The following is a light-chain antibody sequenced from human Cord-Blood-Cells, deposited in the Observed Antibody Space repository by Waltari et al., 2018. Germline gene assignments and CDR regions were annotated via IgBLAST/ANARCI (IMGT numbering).Light chain of an antibody. CDR2: DAS. CDR3: QQRVT. Sequence: DIQMTQSPSTLSASVGDRVTITCRASQSISSWLAWYQQKPGKAPKLLIYDASSLESGVPSRFSGSGSGTEFTLTISRLQPDDFATYYCQQRVTFGPGTKVDIK. CDR1: QSISSW. J-gene: IGKJ3*01. V-gene: IGKV1-5*01.